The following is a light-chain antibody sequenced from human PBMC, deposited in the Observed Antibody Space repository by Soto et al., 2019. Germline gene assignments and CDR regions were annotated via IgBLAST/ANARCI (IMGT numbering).Light chain of an antibody. V-gene: IGKV1-39*01. CDR1: QSISTY. Sequence: DIQMTQSPSSLSASVGDRVTITCRASQSISTYLNWYQQKPGKAPKLLIYSASHLQSGAPSRFSGSGSGTDFTLTISSLQPEDFATYYCQQSSGTTLFSFGPGTKVDIK. CDR3: QQSSGTTLFS. J-gene: IGKJ3*01. CDR2: SAS.